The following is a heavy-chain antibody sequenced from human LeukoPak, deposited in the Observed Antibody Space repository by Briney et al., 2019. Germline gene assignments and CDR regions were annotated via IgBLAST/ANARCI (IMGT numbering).Heavy chain of an antibody. CDR2: ISYSGST. V-gene: IGHV4-34*01. CDR3: ARGPYSYDSSGAFDI. Sequence: SETLSLTCAVYGGSFSGYYWSWIRQPPGKGLEWLGYISYSGSTYYNPSLKSRVTISVDTSKNQFSLKLSSVTAADTAVYFCARGPYSYDSSGAFDIWGQGTMVTVSS. J-gene: IGHJ3*02. D-gene: IGHD3-22*01. CDR1: GGSFSGYY.